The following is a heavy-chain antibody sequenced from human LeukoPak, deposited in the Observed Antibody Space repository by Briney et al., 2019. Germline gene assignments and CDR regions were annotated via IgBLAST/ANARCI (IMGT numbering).Heavy chain of an antibody. J-gene: IGHJ4*02. D-gene: IGHD2-21*01. CDR3: AAGDDLDY. CDR2: IKEVGREE. V-gene: IGHV3-7*03. CDR1: GFTFSRSW. Sequence: GGSPRLSCVASGFTFSRSWMYWVRQAPGKGLEGVANIKEVGREESYVDSVKGRFTISKDNAANSLYLQMNSLRVEDTAVYYCAAGDDLDYWGRGIPVTVSS.